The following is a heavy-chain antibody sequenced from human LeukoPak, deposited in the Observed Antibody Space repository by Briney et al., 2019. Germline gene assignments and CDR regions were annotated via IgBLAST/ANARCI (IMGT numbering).Heavy chain of an antibody. CDR3: AKDQLKTYYYDSSGYPRMDD. V-gene: IGHV3-23*01. CDR1: GFTFSSYA. Sequence: GGSLRLSCAASGFTFSSYAMSWVRQAPGKGLEWVSAISGSGGSTYYADSVKGRFTISRDNSKNTLYLQMNRLRAEDTAVYYCAKDQLKTYYYDSSGYPRMDDWGQGTLVTVSS. CDR2: ISGSGGST. J-gene: IGHJ4*02. D-gene: IGHD3-22*01.